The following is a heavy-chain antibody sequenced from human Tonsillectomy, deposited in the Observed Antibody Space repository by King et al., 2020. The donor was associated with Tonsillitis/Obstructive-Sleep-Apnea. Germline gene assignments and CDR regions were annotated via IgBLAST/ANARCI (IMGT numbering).Heavy chain of an antibody. D-gene: IGHD3-10*01. V-gene: IGHV1-2*06. CDR2: INPNSGGT. J-gene: IGHJ5*02. Sequence: HGQLVQSGAEVKKPGASVKVSCKASGYTFTDYFMHWVRQAPGQGLDWMGRINPNSGGTNYAQKFQGRVTMTRDTSISTAYMELSRLISDDTAVYYCAKAGTVIPGSGWFDPWGQGTLVTVSS. CDR1: GYTFTDYF. CDR3: AKAGTVIPGSGWFDP.